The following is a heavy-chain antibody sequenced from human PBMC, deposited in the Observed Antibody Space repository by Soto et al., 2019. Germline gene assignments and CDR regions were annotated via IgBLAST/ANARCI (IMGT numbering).Heavy chain of an antibody. D-gene: IGHD5-18*01. CDR1: GGSISSGDYY. CDR3: ARDPKQLWPAFDY. Sequence: SETLSITCTVSGGSISSGDYYWSWIRQPPGKGLEWIGYIYYSGSTYYNPSLKSRVTISVVTSKNQFSLKLSSVTAADTAVYYCARDPKQLWPAFDYWGQGTLVTAPQ. J-gene: IGHJ4*02. V-gene: IGHV4-30-4*01. CDR2: IYYSGST.